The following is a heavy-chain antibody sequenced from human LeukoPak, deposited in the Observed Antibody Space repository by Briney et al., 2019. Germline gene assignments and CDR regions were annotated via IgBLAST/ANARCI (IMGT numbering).Heavy chain of an antibody. Sequence: SETLSLTCTVSGGSISSYYWSWIRQPPGKGLEWIGYIYYSGSTNYNPSIKSRVTISVDTSKNQFPLKLSSVTAADTAVYYCARFLLTGYYVWFDPWGQGTLVTVSS. CDR1: GGSISSYY. CDR3: ARFLLTGYYVWFDP. D-gene: IGHD3-9*01. V-gene: IGHV4-59*01. CDR2: IYYSGST. J-gene: IGHJ5*02.